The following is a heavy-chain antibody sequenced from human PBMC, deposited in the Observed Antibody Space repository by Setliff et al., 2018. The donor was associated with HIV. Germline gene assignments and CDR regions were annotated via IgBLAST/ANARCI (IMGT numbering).Heavy chain of an antibody. CDR1: GGSISSSSYY. J-gene: IGHJ4*02. V-gene: IGHV4-39*07. CDR3: ASFLTGFDY. D-gene: IGHD7-27*01. Sequence: SETLSLTCTVSGGSISSSSYYWGWIRQPPGKGLEWIGTIYHSGSTYYNPSLKSRVTISVDTSKNQFSLKLSSVTAADTAVYYCASFLTGFDYWGQGTLATVSS. CDR2: IYHSGST.